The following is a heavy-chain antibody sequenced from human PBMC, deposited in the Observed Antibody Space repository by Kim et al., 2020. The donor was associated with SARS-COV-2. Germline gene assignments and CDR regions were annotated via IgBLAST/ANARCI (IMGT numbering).Heavy chain of an antibody. D-gene: IGHD3-10*01. CDR1: GFTFSDYA. CDR2: INAGNGNT. V-gene: IGHV1-3*01. CDR3: AGERFGGSFDY. Sequence: ASVKVSCKASGFTFSDYAMYWVRQAPGQRLEWMGWINAGNGNTRYSQKFQGRVTITWDTSASTAYMDLTSLRLEDTAVYYCAGERFGGSFDYWGQGTLVTVSS. J-gene: IGHJ4*02.